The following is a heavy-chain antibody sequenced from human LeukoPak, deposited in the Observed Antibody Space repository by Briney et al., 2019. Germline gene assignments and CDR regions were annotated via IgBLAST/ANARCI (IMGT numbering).Heavy chain of an antibody. J-gene: IGHJ4*02. Sequence: GGSLKISCKGSGYSFTTYWIGWVRQMPGKGLGWMGIIYPGASDSRYSPSFQGQVTISADKSISTAYLQWSSLKASDTAMYYCATGPVGIAVAGIIFDYWGQGTLVTVSS. CDR2: IYPGASDS. D-gene: IGHD6-19*01. CDR1: GYSFTTYW. CDR3: ATGPVGIAVAGIIFDY. V-gene: IGHV5-51*01.